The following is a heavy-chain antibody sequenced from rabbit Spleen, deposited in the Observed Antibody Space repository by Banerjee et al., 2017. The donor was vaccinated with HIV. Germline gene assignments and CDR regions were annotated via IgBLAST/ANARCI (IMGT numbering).Heavy chain of an antibody. CDR3: ARGAGSSDYITISYFNL. CDR2: IYAGSSGRP. D-gene: IGHD8-1*01. CDR1: GFSFSDSYY. J-gene: IGHJ4*01. Sequence: QSLEESGGDLVKPGASLTLTCTASGFSFSDSYYMCWVRQAPGKGLEWIACIYAGSSGRPYYANWAKGRFAISKTSSTTVTLQMTSLTAADTATYFCARGAGSSDYITISYFNLWGPGTLVTVS. V-gene: IGHV1S40*01.